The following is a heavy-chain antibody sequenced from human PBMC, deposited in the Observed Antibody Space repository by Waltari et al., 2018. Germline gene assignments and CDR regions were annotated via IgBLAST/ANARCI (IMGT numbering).Heavy chain of an antibody. CDR1: GYSISSGYY. Sequence: QVQLQESGPGLVKPSETLSLTCAVSGYSISSGYYWGWIRQSPGKGLEWIGSIYQSGSTYYNPSLKSRVTISVDTSKNQFSLKLSSVTAADTAVYYCARPAYCGGDCYLGFDYWGQGTLVTVSS. CDR2: IYQSGST. V-gene: IGHV4-38-2*01. D-gene: IGHD2-21*01. CDR3: ARPAYCGGDCYLGFDY. J-gene: IGHJ4*02.